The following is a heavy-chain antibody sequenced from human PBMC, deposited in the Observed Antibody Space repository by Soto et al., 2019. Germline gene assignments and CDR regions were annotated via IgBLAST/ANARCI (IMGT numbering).Heavy chain of an antibody. J-gene: IGHJ3*02. CDR1: GYTFTSYY. D-gene: IGHD3-10*01. CDR2: INPSGGST. CDR3: ARDYIMVRGVRGDAFDI. Sequence: ASVKVSCKASGYTFTSYYMHWVRQAPGQGLEWMGIINPSGGSTSYAQKFQGRVTMTRDTSTSTVYMELSSLRSEDTAVYYCARDYIMVRGVRGDAFDIWGQGTMVT. V-gene: IGHV1-46*03.